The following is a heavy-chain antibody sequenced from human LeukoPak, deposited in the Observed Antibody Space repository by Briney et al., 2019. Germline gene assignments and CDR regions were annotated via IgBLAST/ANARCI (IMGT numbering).Heavy chain of an antibody. CDR1: GGTFSSYA. CDR2: IIPIFGTA. V-gene: IGHV1-69*13. J-gene: IGHJ3*02. Sequence: GASVKVSCKASGGTFSSYAISWVRQAPGQGLEWMGGIIPIFGTANYAQKFQGRVTITADESTSTAYMELSSLRSEDTAVYYCARNLSKPSYYSDAFDIWGQGTMVTVSS. CDR3: ARNLSKPSYYSDAFDI. D-gene: IGHD2-15*01.